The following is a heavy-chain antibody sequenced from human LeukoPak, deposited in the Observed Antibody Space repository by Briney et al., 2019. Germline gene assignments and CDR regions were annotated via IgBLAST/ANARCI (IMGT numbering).Heavy chain of an antibody. D-gene: IGHD2-21*02. V-gene: IGHV5-51*01. Sequence: GESLKISCKGSGYSFTSYWIGWVRQMPGKGVEWMGIIYPGDSDTRYSPSFQGRVTISADKSISTAYLQWSSLKASDTAMYYCARSFCGGDCYSGDYYFDYWGQGTLVTVSS. J-gene: IGHJ4*02. CDR2: IYPGDSDT. CDR3: ARSFCGGDCYSGDYYFDY. CDR1: GYSFTSYW.